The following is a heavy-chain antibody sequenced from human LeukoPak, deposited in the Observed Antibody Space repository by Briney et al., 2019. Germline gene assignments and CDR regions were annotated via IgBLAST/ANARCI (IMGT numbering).Heavy chain of an antibody. J-gene: IGHJ4*02. D-gene: IGHD4-17*01. CDR1: GFTFREYW. Sequence: PGGSLRLSCAACGFTFREYWLTWVRQPPGKGLGVVASIKEDGSEKYYVDSVKGRCTISRDNAKNSLYLQMDSLRVEDTAMYYCARFPTGFDYWGQGTLVTVSS. CDR2: IKEDGSEK. CDR3: ARFPTGFDY. V-gene: IGHV3-7*05.